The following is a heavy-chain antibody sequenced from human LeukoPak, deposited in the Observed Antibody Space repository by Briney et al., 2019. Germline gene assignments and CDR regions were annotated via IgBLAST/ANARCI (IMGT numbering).Heavy chain of an antibody. V-gene: IGHV3-48*03. CDR3: ARVGFPWFGELFLDY. Sequence: GGSLRLSCAASGFTFSSYEMNWVRQAPGKGLEGVSYISSSGSTIYYADSVKGRFTISRDNAKNSLYLQMNSLRAEDTAVYYCARVGFPWFGELFLDYWGQGTLVTVSS. CDR2: ISSSGSTI. CDR1: GFTFSSYE. D-gene: IGHD3-10*01. J-gene: IGHJ4*02.